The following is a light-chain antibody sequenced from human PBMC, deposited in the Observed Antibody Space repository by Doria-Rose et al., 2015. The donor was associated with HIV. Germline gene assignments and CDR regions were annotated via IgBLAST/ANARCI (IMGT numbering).Light chain of an antibody. CDR1: HGISSY. J-gene: IGKJ2*01. V-gene: IGKV1-8*01. CDR2: AAS. CDR3: QQYYSYPRT. Sequence: SLSASTGDRVTITCRASHGISSYLAWYQQKPGKAPKLLIYAASTLQSGVPSRFSGSGSGTDFTLTISCLQSEDFAAYYCQQYYSYPRTFGQGTKLEIK.